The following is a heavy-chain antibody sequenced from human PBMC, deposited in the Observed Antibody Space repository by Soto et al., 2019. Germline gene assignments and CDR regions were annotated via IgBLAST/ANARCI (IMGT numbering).Heavy chain of an antibody. CDR3: ASLLATEGQVFDY. Sequence: QVQLVESGGGVVQPGRSLRLSCAASGFTFSSYGMHWVRQAPGKGLEWVAVIWYDGSNKYYADSVKGRFTISRDNSENTLYLQMNSLRAEDTAVYYCASLLATEGQVFDYWGQGTLVTVSS. CDR2: IWYDGSNK. J-gene: IGHJ4*02. CDR1: GFTFSSYG. V-gene: IGHV3-33*01. D-gene: IGHD1-26*01.